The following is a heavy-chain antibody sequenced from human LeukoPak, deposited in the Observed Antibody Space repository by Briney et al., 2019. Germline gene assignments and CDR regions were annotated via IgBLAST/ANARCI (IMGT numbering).Heavy chain of an antibody. CDR1: VYTFTIYG. CDR3: ARPSRGRGPIDYYYYYMDV. D-gene: IGHD2-15*01. V-gene: IGHV1-18*01. CDR2: ISDYKGNT. Sequence: ASLKVSSKPSVYTFTIYGISWVPQAPGQGLEWMGWISDYKGNTNYAQKLQGRVTMTTDTSTSTAYMELRSLRSDDTAVYYCARPSRGRGPIDYYYYYMDVWGKGTTVTVSS. J-gene: IGHJ6*03.